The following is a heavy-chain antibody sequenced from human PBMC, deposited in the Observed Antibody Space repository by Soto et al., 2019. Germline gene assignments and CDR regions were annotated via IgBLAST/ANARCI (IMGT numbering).Heavy chain of an antibody. CDR2: IYYSGST. V-gene: IGHV4-30-4*01. CDR1: GGSISSGDYY. D-gene: IGHD2-2*01. CDR3: GTMPIVVEPAPMDV. J-gene: IGHJ6*02. Sequence: SETLCLTCTVSGGSISSGDYYWSWIRQPPGKGLEWIGYIYYSGSTSYNASLKSRTSISADPSNNQFSLKLHSLTAADTAVYFCGTMPIVVEPAPMDVWGPGTSVT.